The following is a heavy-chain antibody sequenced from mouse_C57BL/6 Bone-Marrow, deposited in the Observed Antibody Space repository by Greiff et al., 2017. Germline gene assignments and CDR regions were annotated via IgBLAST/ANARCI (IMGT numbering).Heavy chain of an antibody. D-gene: IGHD2-5*01. Sequence: EVKLMESGTVLARPGASVKMSCKTSGYTFTSYWMHWVKQRPGQGLEWIGAIYPGNSDTSYNQKFKGKAKLTAVTSASTAYMEPSSLTNEDSAVYYCTRSYYSNYVGFAYWGQGTLVTVSA. J-gene: IGHJ3*01. CDR2: IYPGNSDT. CDR3: TRSYYSNYVGFAY. CDR1: GYTFTSYW. V-gene: IGHV1-5*01.